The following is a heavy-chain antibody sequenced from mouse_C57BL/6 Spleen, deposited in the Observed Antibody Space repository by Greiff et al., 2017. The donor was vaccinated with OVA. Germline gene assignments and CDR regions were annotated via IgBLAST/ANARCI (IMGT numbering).Heavy chain of an antibody. D-gene: IGHD1-1*01. CDR1: GYAFTNYL. CDR2: INPGSGGT. CDR3: ARSVGITTVVAPFDY. Sequence: QVQLQQSGAELVRPGTSVKVSCKASGYAFTNYLIEWVKQRPGQGLEWIGVINPGSGGTNYNEKFKGKATLTADKSSSTAYMQLSSLTSEDSAVYFCARSVGITTVVAPFDYWGQGTTLTVSS. J-gene: IGHJ2*01. V-gene: IGHV1-54*01.